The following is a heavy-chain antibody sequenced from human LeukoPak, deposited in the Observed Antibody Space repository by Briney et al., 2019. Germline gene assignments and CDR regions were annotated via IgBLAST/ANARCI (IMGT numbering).Heavy chain of an antibody. Sequence: GGSLRLSCAASGFTFSSYAMHWVRQAPGKGLEWVAVISYDGSNKYYADSVKGRFTISRDNSKNTLYLQMDSLRAEDTAVYYCARAMGEDYYYGMDVWGKGTTVTVSS. D-gene: IGHD2-21*01. CDR3: ARAMGEDYYYGMDV. V-gene: IGHV3-30*04. CDR1: GFTFSSYA. CDR2: ISYDGSNK. J-gene: IGHJ6*04.